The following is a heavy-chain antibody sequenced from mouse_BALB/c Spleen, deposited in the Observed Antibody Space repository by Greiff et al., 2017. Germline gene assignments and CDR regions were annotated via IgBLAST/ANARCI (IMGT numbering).Heavy chain of an antibody. Sequence: EVKLMESGGGLVKPGGSLKLSCAASGFTFSSYTMSWVRQTPEKRLEWVATISSGGSYTYYPDSVKGRFTISRDNAKNTLYLQMSSLKSEDTAMYYCTRATTVVARDYWYFDVWGAGTTVTVSS. CDR1: GFTFSSYT. D-gene: IGHD1-1*01. J-gene: IGHJ1*01. CDR3: TRATTVVARDYWYFDV. V-gene: IGHV5-6-4*01. CDR2: ISSGGSYT.